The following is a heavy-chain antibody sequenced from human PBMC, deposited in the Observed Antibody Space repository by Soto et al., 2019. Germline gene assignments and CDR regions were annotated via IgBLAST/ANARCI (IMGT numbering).Heavy chain of an antibody. D-gene: IGHD5-12*01. CDR3: ARWGGYSGYALHHSDY. Sequence: ASVKVSCKASGYTFTSYYMHWVRQAPGQGLEWMGIINPSGGSTSYAQKFQGRVTMTRDTSTSTVYMELSSLRSEDTAVYYCARWGGYSGYALHHSDYWGQGPLVTVSS. J-gene: IGHJ4*02. V-gene: IGHV1-46*01. CDR2: INPSGGST. CDR1: GYTFTSYY.